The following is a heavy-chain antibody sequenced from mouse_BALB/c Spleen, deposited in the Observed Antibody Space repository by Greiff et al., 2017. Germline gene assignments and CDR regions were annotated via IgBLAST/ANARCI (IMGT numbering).Heavy chain of an antibody. CDR3: ARWSYYGYGYFDV. D-gene: IGHD1-1*01. Sequence: QVQLQQSGAELVKPGASVKLSCKASGYTFTSYDINWVRQRPEQGLEWIGWIFPGDGSTKYKEKFKGKATLTTDKSSSTAYMQLSRLTSEDSAVYFCARWSYYGYGYFDVWGAGTTVTVSS. CDR1: GYTFTSYD. J-gene: IGHJ1*01. CDR2: IFPGDGST. V-gene: IGHV1-85*01.